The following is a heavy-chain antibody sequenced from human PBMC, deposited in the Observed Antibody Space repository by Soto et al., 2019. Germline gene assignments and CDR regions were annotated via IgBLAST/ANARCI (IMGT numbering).Heavy chain of an antibody. D-gene: IGHD2-2*01. Sequence: GESLKISCKGSGYSFTSYWIGWVRQMPGKGLEWMGIIYPGDSDTRYSPSFQGQVTISADKSISTAYLQWSSLKASDTAMYYCASARGYCSSTSCLNWFDSWGQGTLVTVSS. CDR2: IYPGDSDT. J-gene: IGHJ5*01. CDR1: GYSFTSYW. V-gene: IGHV5-51*01. CDR3: ASARGYCSSTSCLNWFDS.